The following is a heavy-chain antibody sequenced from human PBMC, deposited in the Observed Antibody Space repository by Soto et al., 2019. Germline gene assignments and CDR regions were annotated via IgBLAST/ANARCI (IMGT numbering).Heavy chain of an antibody. J-gene: IGHJ6*02. CDR1: GYSFTSYW. D-gene: IGHD6-13*01. CDR2: IYPGDSDT. V-gene: IGHV5-51*01. CDR3: ARIPNSSSGYYYYYGMDV. Sequence: GESLKISCKGSGYSFTSYWIGWVRQMPGKGLEWMGIIYPGDSDTRYSPSFQGQVTISADMSISTAYLQWSSLKASDTAMYYCARIPNSSSGYYYYYGMDVWGQGTTVTVSS.